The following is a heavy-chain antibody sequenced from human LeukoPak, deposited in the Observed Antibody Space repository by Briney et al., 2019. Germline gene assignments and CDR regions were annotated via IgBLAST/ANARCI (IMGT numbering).Heavy chain of an antibody. Sequence: GRSLRLSCAASGFTFSNYGMDWVRQAPGKGLEWVASISTSSSYIFYADSVKGRFTISRDNPKKSMYLQINSLRAEDTAVYFCVRNRYGYGSGGYSPEHFHHWGQGTLVTVSS. D-gene: IGHD2-15*01. CDR3: VRNRYGYGSGGYSPEHFHH. J-gene: IGHJ1*01. V-gene: IGHV3-21*01. CDR1: GFTFSNYG. CDR2: ISTSSSYI.